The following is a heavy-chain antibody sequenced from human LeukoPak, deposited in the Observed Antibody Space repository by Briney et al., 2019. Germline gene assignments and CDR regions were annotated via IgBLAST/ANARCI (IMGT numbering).Heavy chain of an antibody. D-gene: IGHD7-27*01. CDR1: GGSVTDYY. Sequence: PSETLSLTCTVSGGSVTDYYWSWIRQSPGKGLEWIGYIYYTGTSYNPSLKSRVTISADTSKNQSSLKLISVTAADTAVYYCASRKLGNDYWGQGTLVTVSS. CDR3: ASRKLGNDY. CDR2: IYYTGT. V-gene: IGHV4-59*02. J-gene: IGHJ4*02.